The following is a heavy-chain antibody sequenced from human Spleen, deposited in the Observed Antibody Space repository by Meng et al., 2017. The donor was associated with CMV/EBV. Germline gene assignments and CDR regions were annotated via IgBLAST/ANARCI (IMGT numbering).Heavy chain of an antibody. D-gene: IGHD5-12*01. CDR2: IIPFLGIA. CDR3: ARVGPRYSGYAQPYYYNYMDV. CDR1: GGTFSNYA. V-gene: IGHV1-69*10. Sequence: SVKVSCKASGGTFSNYAISWVRQAPGQGLEWMGGIIPFLGIAEYAEKFQGRVTITADESTNTAYMELSSLRSEDTAVYYCARVGPRYSGYAQPYYYNYMDVWGQGTTVTVSS. J-gene: IGHJ6*02.